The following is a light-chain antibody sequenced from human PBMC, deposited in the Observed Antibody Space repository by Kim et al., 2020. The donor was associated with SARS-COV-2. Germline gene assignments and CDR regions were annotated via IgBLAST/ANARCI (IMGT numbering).Light chain of an antibody. V-gene: IGLV1-44*01. CDR1: NSNIGANT. CDR3: ATWDDSLNAWV. CDR2: AND. J-gene: IGLJ3*02. Sequence: GQRVTISCSGGNSNIGANTVNWYQQFPGTAPKRLIYANDRRPSGVPDRFSVSQSGTSASLAISGLQSEDEADYYCATWDDSLNAWVFGGGTKLTVL.